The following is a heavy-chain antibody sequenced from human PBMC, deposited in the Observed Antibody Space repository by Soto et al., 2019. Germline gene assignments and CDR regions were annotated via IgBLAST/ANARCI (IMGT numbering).Heavy chain of an antibody. Sequence: SETLSLTCTVSDDSFRGAEYYWSWIRQPLGKGPEWIGYTYYNGDTKYNPALRSRVTMSEDASKNQFSLRLSSVTAADTAVYFCARGPAYIDGWRTFDLWGRGILVTVSS. D-gene: IGHD6-19*01. J-gene: IGHJ4*02. CDR3: ARGPAYIDGWRTFDL. V-gene: IGHV4-61*08. CDR1: DDSFRGAEYY. CDR2: TYYNGDT.